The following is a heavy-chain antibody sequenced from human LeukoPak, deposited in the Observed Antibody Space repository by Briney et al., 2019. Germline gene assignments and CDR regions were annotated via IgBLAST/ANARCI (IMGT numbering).Heavy chain of an antibody. Sequence: SETLSLTCAVYGGSFSGYYWSWIRQPPGKGLEWIGEINHSGSTNYNPSLKSRVTISVDTSKNQFSLKLSSVTAADTAVYYCARWSGGSGSYHLGNYGMDVWGKGATVTVSS. V-gene: IGHV4-34*01. CDR2: INHSGST. CDR3: ARWSGGSGSYHLGNYGMDV. D-gene: IGHD3-10*01. CDR1: GGSFSGYY. J-gene: IGHJ6*04.